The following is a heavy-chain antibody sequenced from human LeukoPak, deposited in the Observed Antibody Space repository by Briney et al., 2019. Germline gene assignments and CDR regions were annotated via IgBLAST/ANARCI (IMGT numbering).Heavy chain of an antibody. J-gene: IGHJ4*02. CDR2: MSSNGGST. D-gene: IGHD3-3*01. CDR3: AREYDYDFWSGYPYFDY. Sequence: GRSLRLSCAASGFTFDDYAMHWVRQAPGKGLEYVSAMSSNGGSTYYANSVKGRFTISRDNSKNTLYLQMGSLRAEDMAVYYCAREYDYDFWSGYPYFDYWGQGTLVTVSS. V-gene: IGHV3-64*01. CDR1: GFTFDDYA.